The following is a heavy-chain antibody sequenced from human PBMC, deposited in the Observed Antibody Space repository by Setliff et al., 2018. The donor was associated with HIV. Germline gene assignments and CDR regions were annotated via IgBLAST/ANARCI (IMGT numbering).Heavy chain of an antibody. V-gene: IGHV1-69-2*01. J-gene: IGHJ4*02. CDR1: GDTLTDYY. CDR3: ATSGTYYYGSGTYHASAF. CDR2: VDPQDGET. Sequence: ASVKVSCKASGDTLTDYYMHWVQQAPGEGLEWMGRVDPQDGETKYAEKFQGRVTITADTSTGTSVMELSSLKSEDTAVYYCATSGTYYYGSGTYHASAFWGQGTLVTVSS. D-gene: IGHD3-10*01.